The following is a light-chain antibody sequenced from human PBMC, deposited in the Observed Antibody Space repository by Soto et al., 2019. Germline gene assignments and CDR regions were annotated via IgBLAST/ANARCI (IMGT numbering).Light chain of an antibody. CDR1: QSISNL. J-gene: IGKJ3*01. V-gene: IGKV1-39*01. CDR3: QQGFSTLPIT. Sequence: DIQMTQSPSSLSASVGDRVTITSRASQSISNLVSWYQQKPGKAPKLLIYAASTLHSGVPSRFSGSGSGTVFTLTITSLQPEDFATYYCQQGFSTLPITVGPGTKVDIK. CDR2: AAS.